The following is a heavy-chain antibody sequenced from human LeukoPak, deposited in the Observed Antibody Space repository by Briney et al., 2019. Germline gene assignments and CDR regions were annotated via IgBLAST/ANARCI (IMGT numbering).Heavy chain of an antibody. CDR2: ISHDGSNK. CDR3: ARRAATSYYYYGMDV. Sequence: GGSLRLSCAASGFTFSSYAMHWVRQAPGKGLEWVAVISHDGSNKYYADSVKGRFTISRDNSKNTLYLQMNSLRAEDTAVYYCARRAATSYYYYGMDVWGQGTTVTVSS. CDR1: GFTFSSYA. D-gene: IGHD2-15*01. V-gene: IGHV3-30-3*01. J-gene: IGHJ6*02.